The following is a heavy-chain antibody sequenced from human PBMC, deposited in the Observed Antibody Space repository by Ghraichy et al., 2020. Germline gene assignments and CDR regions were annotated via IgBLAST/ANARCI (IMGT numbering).Heavy chain of an antibody. D-gene: IGHD1-26*01. V-gene: IGHV4-34*01. J-gene: IGHJ4*02. CDR2: IDYSGVT. CDR1: GGSFSGYY. Sequence: TLSLTCGVSGGSFSGYYWSWVRQPPGKGLEWIGEIDYSGVTRYSPSLKSRVTMSVDTSKKQFSLNLSSVTAADTAVYYCARLIVGAPDYWGQGTLVTVSS. CDR3: ARLIVGAPDY.